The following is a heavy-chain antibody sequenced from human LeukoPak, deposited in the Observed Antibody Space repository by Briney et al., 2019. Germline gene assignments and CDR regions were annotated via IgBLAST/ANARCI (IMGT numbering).Heavy chain of an antibody. CDR2: INAGNGNT. D-gene: IGHD6-13*01. CDR1: GYTFTSYA. V-gene: IGHV1-3*01. J-gene: IGHJ4*02. Sequence: GASVKVSCKASGYTFTSYAMHWVRQAPGQRLEWMGWINAGNGNTKYSQNFQGRVTITRDTSASTAYMELSSLRSEDTAVYYCARDYSSSYNFDYWGQGTLVTVSS. CDR3: ARDYSSSYNFDY.